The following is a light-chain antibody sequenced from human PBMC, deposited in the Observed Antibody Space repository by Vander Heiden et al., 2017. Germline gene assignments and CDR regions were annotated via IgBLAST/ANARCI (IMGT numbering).Light chain of an antibody. Sequence: DIVMTQSPDSLAVSLGERATINCKSGQSVLYSSNNKNYLAWYQQKPGQPPKLLIYWASTRESGVPDRFSGSGSGTDFTLTISSLQAEDVAVYYCQQYYSTPYTFGQGTKLXIK. CDR3: QQYYSTPYT. J-gene: IGKJ2*01. CDR2: WAS. CDR1: QSVLYSSNNKNY. V-gene: IGKV4-1*01.